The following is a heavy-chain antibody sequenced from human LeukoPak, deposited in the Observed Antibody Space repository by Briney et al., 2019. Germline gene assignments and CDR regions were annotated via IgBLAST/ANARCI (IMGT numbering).Heavy chain of an antibody. CDR3: TTEYYYDSSGDYAFDI. CDR2: IKSKTDGGTT. CDR1: GFTFSNAW. J-gene: IGHJ3*02. D-gene: IGHD3-22*01. Sequence: GGSLRLSCAASGFTFSNAWMSWVRQAPGKGLEWVGRIKSKTDGGTTDYAAPVKGRFTILRDDSKNTLYLQMNSLKTEDTAVYYCTTEYYYDSSGDYAFDIWGQGTMVTVSS. V-gene: IGHV3-15*01.